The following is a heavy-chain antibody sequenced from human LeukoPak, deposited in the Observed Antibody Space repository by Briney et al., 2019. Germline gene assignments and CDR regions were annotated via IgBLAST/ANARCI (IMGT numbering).Heavy chain of an antibody. CDR2: ISYDGSNK. J-gene: IGHJ4*02. V-gene: IGHV3-30-3*01. CDR3: AGAQLAYSSGYSGEFDY. Sequence: PGGSLILSCAASGFTFSSYAMHWVRQAPGKGLEWVAVISYDGSNKYYADSVKGRFTISRDNSKNTLYLQMNSLRAEDTAVYYCAGAQLAYSSGYSGEFDYWGQGTLVTVSS. CDR1: GFTFSSYA. D-gene: IGHD6-19*01.